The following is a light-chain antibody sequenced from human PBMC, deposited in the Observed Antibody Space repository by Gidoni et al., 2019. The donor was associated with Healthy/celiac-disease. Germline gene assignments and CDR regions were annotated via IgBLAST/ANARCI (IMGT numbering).Light chain of an antibody. CDR3: QQAHIFPFT. Sequence: DIQMTQSPSSVSASVGDRVTIPCRASQGISSWLAWYQQKPGKAPKLLIYAASSLQSGVPSRFSGSGSGAGFTLNISSLQPGDFATYYCQQAHIFPFTFGGGTKVEIK. V-gene: IGKV1-12*01. J-gene: IGKJ4*01. CDR1: QGISSW. CDR2: AAS.